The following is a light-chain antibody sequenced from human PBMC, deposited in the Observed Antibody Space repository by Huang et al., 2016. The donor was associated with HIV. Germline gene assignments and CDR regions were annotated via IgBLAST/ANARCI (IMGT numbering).Light chain of an antibody. CDR3: QQYSSYPWT. Sequence: DIQMTQSPSTLSASVGDRVTIPCRASPSISRWLAWYQQKPGKAPKLLIYDASTLKSGVPSRVSGSGSGTDFTLTISSLQPDDFATYYCQQYSSYPWTFGPGTKVEI. CDR2: DAS. J-gene: IGKJ1*01. V-gene: IGKV1-5*01. CDR1: PSISRW.